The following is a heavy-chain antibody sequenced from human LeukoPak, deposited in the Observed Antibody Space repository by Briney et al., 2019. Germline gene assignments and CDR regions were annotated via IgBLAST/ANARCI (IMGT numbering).Heavy chain of an antibody. V-gene: IGHV4-4*09. Sequence: PSETLSLTCTVSGGSISSYYWSWIRQPPGKGLEWIGYIYTSGSTNYNPSLKSRVTISVDTSKNQFSLKLSSVAAADTAVYYCARHAPSYYGDYGEFDYWGQGTLVTVSS. J-gene: IGHJ4*02. CDR1: GGSISSYY. CDR2: IYTSGST. D-gene: IGHD4-17*01. CDR3: ARHAPSYYGDYGEFDY.